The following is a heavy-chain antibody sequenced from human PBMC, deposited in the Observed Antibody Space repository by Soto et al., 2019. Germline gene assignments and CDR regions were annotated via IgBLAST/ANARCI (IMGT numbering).Heavy chain of an antibody. D-gene: IGHD3-10*01. CDR3: ARDRTMVRGVPTANAPGFPTSRRTEPVYYYYYMDV. V-gene: IGHV3-11*01. Sequence: GGSLRLSCAASGFTFSDYYMSWIRQAPGKGLEWVSYISSSGSTIYYADSVKGRFTISRDNARNSLELQMNSLRAEDTAVYYCARDRTMVRGVPTANAPGFPTSRRTEPVYYYYYMDVWGKGTTVTVSS. J-gene: IGHJ6*03. CDR1: GFTFSDYY. CDR2: ISSSGSTI.